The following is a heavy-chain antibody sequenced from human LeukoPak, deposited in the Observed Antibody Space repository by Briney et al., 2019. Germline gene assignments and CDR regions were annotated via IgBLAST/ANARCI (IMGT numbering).Heavy chain of an antibody. J-gene: IGHJ4*02. CDR3: ARPRYCSAGGCYGVDF. CDR1: GGTFSSYA. V-gene: IGHV1-18*01. D-gene: IGHD2-15*01. CDR2: ISAHSGNT. Sequence: EASVKVSCKASGGTFSSYAISWVRQAPGQGLEWMGWISAHSGNTNYAQKLQGRVTMTTDTSTSTAYMELRSLRSDDTAVYYCARPRYCSAGGCYGVDFWGQGTLVTVSS.